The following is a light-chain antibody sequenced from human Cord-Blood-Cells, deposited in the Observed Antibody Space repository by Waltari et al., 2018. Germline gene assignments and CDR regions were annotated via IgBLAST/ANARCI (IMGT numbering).Light chain of an antibody. CDR2: GAS. V-gene: IGKV3-15*01. J-gene: IGKJ2*01. CDR1: QSVSSN. Sequence: EIVMTQSPATLSVSPGERATLSCRASQSVSSNLAWYQQKPGQAPTLLIYGASTRATGIPARFSGSGSGTAFTLTISSLQSEDFAVYYCQQYNNWPMYTFGQGTKLEIK. CDR3: QQYNNWPMYT.